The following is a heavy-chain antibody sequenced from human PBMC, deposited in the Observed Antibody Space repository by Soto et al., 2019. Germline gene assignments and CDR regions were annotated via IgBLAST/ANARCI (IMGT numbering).Heavy chain of an antibody. CDR3: ATAMVTIEAYYFDY. D-gene: IGHD5-18*01. Sequence: TLSLTCTVSGGSISSYYWSWIRQPPGKGLEWIGYIYYSGSTNYNPSLKSRVTISVDTSKNQFSLRLSSVTAADTAVYYCATAMVTIEAYYFDYWGQGTLVTVPS. V-gene: IGHV4-59*01. CDR1: GGSISSYY. CDR2: IYYSGST. J-gene: IGHJ4*02.